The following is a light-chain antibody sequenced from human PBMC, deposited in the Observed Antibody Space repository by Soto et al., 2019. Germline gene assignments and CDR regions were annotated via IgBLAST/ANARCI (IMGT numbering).Light chain of an antibody. Sequence: QSVLTQPPSASGTPGQRVTISCSGSSSNIGSNTVNWYQQLPGTAPKLLIYSNNQRPSGVPDRFSGSKAGTSASLAISGLRSEDEAEYYCAAWDASLHGCVFGGGTKVTVL. CDR3: AAWDASLHGCV. CDR2: SNN. CDR1: SSNIGSNT. V-gene: IGLV1-44*01. J-gene: IGLJ3*02.